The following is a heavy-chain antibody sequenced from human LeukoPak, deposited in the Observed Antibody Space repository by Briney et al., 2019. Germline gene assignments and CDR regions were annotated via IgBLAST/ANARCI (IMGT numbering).Heavy chain of an antibody. CDR3: ARTLDYYYGSGSYYTHFDC. CDR1: GYTFTSYY. J-gene: IGHJ4*02. V-gene: IGHV1-46*01. CDR2: INPSGGST. D-gene: IGHD3-10*01. Sequence: ASVKVSCKASGYTFTSYYMHWVRQAPGQGLEWMGIINPSGGSTSYAQKFQGRVTMTRDMSTSTVYMELSSLRSEDTAVYYCARTLDYYYGSGSYYTHFDCWGQGTLVTVSS.